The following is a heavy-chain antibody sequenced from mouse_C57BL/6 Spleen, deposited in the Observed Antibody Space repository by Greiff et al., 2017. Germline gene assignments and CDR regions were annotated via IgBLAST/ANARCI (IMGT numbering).Heavy chain of an antibody. Sequence: VKLMESGPGLVQPSQSLSITCTVSGFSLTSYGVHWVRQSPGKGLEWLGVIWRGGSTDYNAAFMSRLSITKDNSKSQVFFKMNSLQADDTAIYYCAKNRQTGPWYFDVWGTGTTVTVSS. CDR3: AKNRQTGPWYFDV. J-gene: IGHJ1*03. CDR1: GFSLTSYG. CDR2: IWRGGST. D-gene: IGHD4-1*01. V-gene: IGHV2-5*01.